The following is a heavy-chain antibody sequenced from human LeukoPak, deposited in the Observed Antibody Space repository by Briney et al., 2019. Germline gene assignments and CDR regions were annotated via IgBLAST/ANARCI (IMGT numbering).Heavy chain of an antibody. CDR3: ARATRNGYDY. D-gene: IGHD5-24*01. J-gene: IGHJ4*02. V-gene: IGHV3-48*04. Sequence: GGSLRLSCAASGFTFRIYGMNWVRQAPGKGPEWVSYISSGSNTIYYADSAKGRFTMSRDNAKNSLFLQMNSLRAEDTAVYYCARATRNGYDYWGQGTLVTVSS. CDR2: ISSGSNTI. CDR1: GFTFRIYG.